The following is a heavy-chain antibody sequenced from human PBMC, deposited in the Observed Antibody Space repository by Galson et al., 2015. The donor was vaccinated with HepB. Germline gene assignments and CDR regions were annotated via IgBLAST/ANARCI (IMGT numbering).Heavy chain of an antibody. V-gene: IGHV4-39*07. CDR2: IYYSGST. Sequence: LSLTCTVSGGSISSSSYYWGWIRQPPGKGLEWIGGIYYSGSTYYNPSLKSRVTISVDTSKNQFSLKLSSVTAADTAVYYCARDERQQLALDYWGQGTLVTVSS. D-gene: IGHD6-13*01. J-gene: IGHJ4*02. CDR1: GGSISSSSYY. CDR3: ARDERQQLALDY.